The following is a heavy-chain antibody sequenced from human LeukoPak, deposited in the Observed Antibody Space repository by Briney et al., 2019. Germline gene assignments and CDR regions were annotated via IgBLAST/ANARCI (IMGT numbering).Heavy chain of an antibody. CDR3: AREYCSSTSCYMGYHAFDI. Sequence: PSETLSLTCTVSGGSISRYYWSWIRQPPGKGLEWIGYIYYSGSTNYNPSLKSRVTISVDTSKNQFSLKLSSVTAADTAVYYCAREYCSSTSCYMGYHAFDIWGQGTMVTVSS. V-gene: IGHV4-59*01. J-gene: IGHJ3*02. D-gene: IGHD2-2*02. CDR1: GGSISRYY. CDR2: IYYSGST.